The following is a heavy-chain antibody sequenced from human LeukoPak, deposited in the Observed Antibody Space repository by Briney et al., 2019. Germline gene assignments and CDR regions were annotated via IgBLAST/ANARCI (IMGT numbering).Heavy chain of an antibody. V-gene: IGHV3-33*01. CDR1: GFTFSSYG. D-gene: IGHD3-22*01. J-gene: IGHJ4*02. Sequence: PGGSLRLSCAASGFTFSSYGMHWVRQAPGKGLEWVAVIWYDGSNKYYADSVKGRFTISRDNSKNTLYLQMNSLRGEDTAVYYCAGGYDKMYYYDSSGYSLFDYWGQGTLVTVSS. CDR3: AGGYDKMYYYDSSGYSLFDY. CDR2: IWYDGSNK.